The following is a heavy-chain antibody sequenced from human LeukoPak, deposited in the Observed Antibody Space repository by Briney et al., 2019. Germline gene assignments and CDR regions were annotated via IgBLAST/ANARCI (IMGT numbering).Heavy chain of an antibody. D-gene: IGHD5-18*01. Sequence: GGSLRLSCAASGFTFVSYAMTWVRQAPGKGLEWVSANGGGDTTYYADSVKGWFTISRDKSKNTMYLQMNSLRAEDTALYYCAKALDTYGYMRFDFWGQGTLVTVSS. J-gene: IGHJ4*02. CDR1: GFTFVSYA. V-gene: IGHV3-23*01. CDR2: NGGGDTT. CDR3: AKALDTYGYMRFDF.